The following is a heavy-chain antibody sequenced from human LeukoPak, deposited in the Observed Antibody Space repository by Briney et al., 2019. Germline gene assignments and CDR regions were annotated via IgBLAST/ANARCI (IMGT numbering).Heavy chain of an antibody. J-gene: IGHJ5*02. V-gene: IGHV4-34*01. CDR3: ARSDPYYYGSGSYNRRNWFDP. CDR2: ITHSGST. Sequence: SETLSLTCAVYGGSFSGYYWSWIRQPPGKGLERIGEITHSGSTNYNPSLKSRVTISVDTSKNQFSLKLSSVTAADTAVYYCARSDPYYYGSGSYNRRNWFDPWGQGTLVTVSS. CDR1: GGSFSGYY. D-gene: IGHD3-10*01.